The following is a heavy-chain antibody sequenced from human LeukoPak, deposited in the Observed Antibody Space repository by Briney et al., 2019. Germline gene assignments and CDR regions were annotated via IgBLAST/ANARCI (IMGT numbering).Heavy chain of an antibody. CDR1: GFTVSTNY. Sequence: PGGSLRLSCAAAGFTVSTNYMTWVRQATEKGLKWVSVIYSGGSTYYADSVKGRFTISRDNSKNTLYLQMNSLRAEDTALYYCSRNWGSDNWFDPWGQGTLVTVSS. CDR2: IYSGGST. J-gene: IGHJ5*02. CDR3: SRNWGSDNWFDP. V-gene: IGHV3-53*01. D-gene: IGHD7-27*01.